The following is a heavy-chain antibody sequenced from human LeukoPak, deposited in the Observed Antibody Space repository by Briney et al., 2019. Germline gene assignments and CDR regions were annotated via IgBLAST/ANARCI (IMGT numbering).Heavy chain of an antibody. V-gene: IGHV3-7*04. CDR2: IKADGIEK. Sequence: GGSLRLSCVASGFRFSNYWMVWVRQAPGKGLEWVANIKADGIEKYYVDSVRGRCTISRDNAKNSLYLQMNSLRADDTAIYYCVRSGYFYDAFDIWGQGTMVTVSS. J-gene: IGHJ3*02. CDR1: GFRFSNYW. D-gene: IGHD3-22*01. CDR3: VRSGYFYDAFDI.